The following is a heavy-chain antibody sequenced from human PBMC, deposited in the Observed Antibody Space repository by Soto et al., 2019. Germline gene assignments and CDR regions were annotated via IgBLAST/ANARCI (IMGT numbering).Heavy chain of an antibody. CDR1: GFTFSDYY. CDR3: ARPRMPAPSYSSGPLSPFDY. Sequence: GGSLRLSCAASGFTFSDYYMSWIRQAPGKGLEWVSYISSSGSTIYYADSVKGRFTISRDNAKNSLYLQMNSLRAEDTAVYYCARPRMPAPSYSSGPLSPFDYWGQGTLVTVSS. J-gene: IGHJ4*02. D-gene: IGHD6-19*01. V-gene: IGHV3-11*01. CDR2: ISSSGSTI.